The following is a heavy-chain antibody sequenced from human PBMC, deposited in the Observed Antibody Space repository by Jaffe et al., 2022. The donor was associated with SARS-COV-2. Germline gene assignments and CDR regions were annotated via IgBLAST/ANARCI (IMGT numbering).Heavy chain of an antibody. CDR2: ISSGGSSI. V-gene: IGHV3-48*02. CDR1: GVIFSRYS. CDR3: ASLGTYCAGDCF. J-gene: IGHJ4*02. Sequence: EAQLVESGGGLVQPGGSLRLSCAASGVIFSRYSLNWVRQAPGKGLEWLSYISSGGSSIHYADSVKGRFTISRDDAKNSLYLQMNSLRDEDTAVYYCASLGTYCAGDCFWGQGTLVTVSS. D-gene: IGHD2-21*02.